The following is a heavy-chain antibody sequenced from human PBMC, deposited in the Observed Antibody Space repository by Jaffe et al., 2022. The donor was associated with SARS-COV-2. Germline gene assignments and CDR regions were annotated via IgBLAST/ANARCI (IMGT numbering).Heavy chain of an antibody. CDR1: GFTFSSYA. CDR3: ASATNVDTAMALDY. D-gene: IGHD5-18*01. Sequence: QVQLVESGGGVVQPGRSLRLSCAASGFTFSSYAMHWVRQAPGKGLEWVAVISYDGSNKYYADSVKGRFTISRDNSKNTLYLQMNSLRAEDTAVYYCASATNVDTAMALDYWGQGTLVTVSS. CDR2: ISYDGSNK. J-gene: IGHJ4*02. V-gene: IGHV3-30-3*01.